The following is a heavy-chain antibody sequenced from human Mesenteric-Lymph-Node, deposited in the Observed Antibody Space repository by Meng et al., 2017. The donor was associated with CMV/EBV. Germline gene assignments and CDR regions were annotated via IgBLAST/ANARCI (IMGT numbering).Heavy chain of an antibody. V-gene: IGHV1-2*06. CDR3: ARDNVNPEGFDP. Sequence: QVQLVQSGTEVKKPGASVMVSCKASGYTFTDFYIHWVRQAPGQGLEWMGRINPNSGVSNSAQNFQGRVTMTRDTSISTAYMELGRLTSDDTAVYYCARDNVNPEGFDPWGQGTLVTVSS. J-gene: IGHJ5*02. CDR1: GYTFTDFY. CDR2: INPNSGVS. D-gene: IGHD2/OR15-2a*01.